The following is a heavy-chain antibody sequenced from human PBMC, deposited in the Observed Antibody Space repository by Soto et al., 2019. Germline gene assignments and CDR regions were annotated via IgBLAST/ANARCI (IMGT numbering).Heavy chain of an antibody. CDR1: GGSISSGTYY. CDR2: IFYSGST. D-gene: IGHD6-6*01. Sequence: SDTLSLTCTVSGGSISSGTYYWGWIRQPPGEGLEWIGSIFYSGSTYYNPSLKSRVTISVDTSKNQFSLKLSPVTAADTAVYYCARHADRGQLVTAFDYWGQGTLVTVSS. CDR3: ARHADRGQLVTAFDY. V-gene: IGHV4-39*01. J-gene: IGHJ4*02.